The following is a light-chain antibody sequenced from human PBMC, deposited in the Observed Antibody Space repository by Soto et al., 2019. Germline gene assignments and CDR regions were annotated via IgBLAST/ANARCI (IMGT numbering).Light chain of an antibody. V-gene: IGKV2-30*02. CDR2: KVS. CDR3: MQALQSPRT. Sequence: VLMTQSPLSLPVTLGQPASISCRSSQSLVHSDGNTYLNWFQQRPGQSPRRLIYKVSNRDSGVPDRFSGSGSGTDFTLKISRVEAEDVGVYYCMQALQSPRTFGQGTKVDI. CDR1: QSLVHSDGNTY. J-gene: IGKJ1*01.